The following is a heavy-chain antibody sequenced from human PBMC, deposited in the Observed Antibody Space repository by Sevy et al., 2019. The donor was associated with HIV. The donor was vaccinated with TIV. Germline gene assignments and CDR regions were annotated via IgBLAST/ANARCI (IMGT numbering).Heavy chain of an antibody. CDR2: FYFGGRS. CDR3: ARHPEGGWLQSPFFDY. D-gene: IGHD5-12*01. V-gene: IGHV4-39*01. CDR1: GGPITSSSYY. J-gene: IGHJ4*02. Sequence: SETLSLTCTVSGGPITSSSYYWGWLRQPPGKGLEWIGSFYFGGRSFHNPSLESRVTISEDTSKNQFSLKVTSVTAADTAVYFCARHPEGGWLQSPFFDYWGQGLLVTVSS.